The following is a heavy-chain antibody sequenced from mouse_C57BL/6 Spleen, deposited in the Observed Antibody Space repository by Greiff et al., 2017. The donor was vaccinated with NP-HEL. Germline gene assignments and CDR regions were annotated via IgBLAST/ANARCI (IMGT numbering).Heavy chain of an antibody. J-gene: IGHJ4*01. V-gene: IGHV1-22*01. CDR1: GYTFTDYN. CDR2: INPNNGGT. Sequence: EVQLQQSGPELVKPGASVKMSCKASGYTFTDYNMHWVKQSHGKSLEWIGYINPNNGGTSHNQKFKGKATLNVNKSSSTAYMELRRLTSEDSAVYYCARDYPGAMDYWGQGTSVTVSS. D-gene: IGHD5-5*01. CDR3: ARDYPGAMDY.